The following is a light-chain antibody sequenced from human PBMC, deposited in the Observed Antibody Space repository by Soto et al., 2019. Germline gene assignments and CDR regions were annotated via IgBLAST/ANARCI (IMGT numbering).Light chain of an antibody. CDR3: HQYGSSPPT. CDR2: GAS. Sequence: ENVLTQSPGTLSLSPGEIATLSCRASQALASNSLAWDQQRPGQAPRLLIYGASNRATGITDRFIGGGSGTDFTLTITNLAPEDRATYYCHQYGSSPPTFSQGTKGHIK. CDR1: QALASNS. J-gene: IGKJ1*01. V-gene: IGKV3-20*01.